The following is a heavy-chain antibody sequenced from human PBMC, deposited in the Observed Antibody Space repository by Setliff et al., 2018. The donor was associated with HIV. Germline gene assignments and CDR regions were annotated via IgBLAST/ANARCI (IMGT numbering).Heavy chain of an antibody. J-gene: IGHJ4*02. CDR1: GFTFSSYE. Sequence: GGSLRLSCEASGFTFSSYEMNWVRQAPGKGLEWVSYISSSDNTVHYADSVKGRFTISRDNAKNSLYLQMNSLRAEDMALYYCAKDRHSSGPYYFDSWGQGTLVTVSS. CDR3: AKDRHSSGPYYFDS. CDR2: ISSSDNTV. D-gene: IGHD6-19*01. V-gene: IGHV3-48*03.